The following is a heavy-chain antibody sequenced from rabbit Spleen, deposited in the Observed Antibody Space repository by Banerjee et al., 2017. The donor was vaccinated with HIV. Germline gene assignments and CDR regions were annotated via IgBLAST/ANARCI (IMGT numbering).Heavy chain of an antibody. CDR3: GRGGNL. CDR1: GFSLSSGYF. CDR2: IDISAGST. J-gene: IGHJ4*01. V-gene: IGHV1S40*01. Sequence: QSLEESGGDLVKPGASLTLTCTDSGFSLSSGYFMCWVRQAPGKGLEWIACIDISAGSTDYASWAKGRFIMSRTSSTKVTLQMTSLTAADTAMYFCGRGGNLWGQGTLVTVS.